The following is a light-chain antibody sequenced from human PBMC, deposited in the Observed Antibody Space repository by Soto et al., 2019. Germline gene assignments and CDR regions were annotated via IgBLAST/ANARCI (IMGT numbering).Light chain of an antibody. CDR2: DAS. Sequence: EMVLTQSPATLSLSPGERATLSCRASRSVRTYLAWYQQRPGQAPRLLMYDASNRAPGIPARFSGSGSGTDFPLTISSLEPEDFAIYYCQQRSNWPITFGPGTRLAIK. CDR1: RSVRTY. CDR3: QQRSNWPIT. V-gene: IGKV3-11*01. J-gene: IGKJ5*01.